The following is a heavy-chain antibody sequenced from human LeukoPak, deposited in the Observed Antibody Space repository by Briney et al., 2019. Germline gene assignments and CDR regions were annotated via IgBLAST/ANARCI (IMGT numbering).Heavy chain of an antibody. Sequence: GASVKVSCKTSGTTFTSYTIHWVRQAPGQRLGWMGWINAGDGDTKYSQIFQGRVSFTRDTSASIAYMDLSSLRSEDTAIYFCARQGLGHKYFFDYWGQGSLVTVSS. J-gene: IGHJ4*02. D-gene: IGHD6-25*01. V-gene: IGHV1-3*01. CDR1: GTTFTSYT. CDR2: INAGDGDT. CDR3: ARQGLGHKYFFDY.